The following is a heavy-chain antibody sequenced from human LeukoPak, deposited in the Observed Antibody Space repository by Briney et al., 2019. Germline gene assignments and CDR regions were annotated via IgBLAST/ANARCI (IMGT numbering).Heavy chain of an antibody. CDR1: GFTFSTYA. J-gene: IGHJ4*02. CDR2: ISGDGITS. D-gene: IGHD5-12*01. Sequence: PGGSLRLSCAASGFTFSTYALHWVRQAPGKGLEYVSAISGDGITSYYANSVRGRFTVSRDNSKNTLFLQMDSLRAEDMAVYYCARDKYSGSDSPFDYWGQGTLVTVSS. V-gene: IGHV3-64*01. CDR3: ARDKYSGSDSPFDY.